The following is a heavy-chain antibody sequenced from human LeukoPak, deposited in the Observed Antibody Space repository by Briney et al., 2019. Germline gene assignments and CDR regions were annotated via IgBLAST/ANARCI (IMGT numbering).Heavy chain of an antibody. Sequence: PSETLSLTCTVSGYSISSGYYWGWIRQPPGKGLEWIGSIYHSGSTYYNPSLKSRVTISVDTSKNQFSLKLSSSTAADTAVYYCARDSWELLPSDIWGQGTMVTVSS. J-gene: IGHJ3*02. D-gene: IGHD1-26*01. V-gene: IGHV4-38-2*02. CDR3: ARDSWELLPSDI. CDR2: IYHSGST. CDR1: GYSISSGYY.